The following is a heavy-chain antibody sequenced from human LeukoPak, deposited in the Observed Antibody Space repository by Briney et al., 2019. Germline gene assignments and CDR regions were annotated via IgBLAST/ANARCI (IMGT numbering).Heavy chain of an antibody. Sequence: GGSLRLSCAASGFTFSSYGIHWVRQAPGKGLEWVAVISYDGSNKYYADSVKGRFTISRDNSKNTLYLRMNSLRAEDTAVYYCAKTYYYDSSGFSAFDPWGQGTLVTVSS. CDR3: AKTYYYDSSGFSAFDP. CDR2: ISYDGSNK. J-gene: IGHJ5*02. CDR1: GFTFSSYG. V-gene: IGHV3-30*18. D-gene: IGHD3-22*01.